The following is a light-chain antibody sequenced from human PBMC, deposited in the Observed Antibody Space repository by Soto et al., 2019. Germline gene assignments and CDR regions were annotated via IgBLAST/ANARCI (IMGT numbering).Light chain of an antibody. CDR2: AAS. Sequence: DIQMTQSPSSLSASVGDRVTITCRASQSISSYLNWYQQKPGKAPKLLIYAASSLQSGVPSRFSGSGSGTDFTITISSLQPEDFATYYCQQSYSTPNFGGGTKVEIK. V-gene: IGKV1-39*01. CDR1: QSISSY. J-gene: IGKJ4*01. CDR3: QQSYSTPN.